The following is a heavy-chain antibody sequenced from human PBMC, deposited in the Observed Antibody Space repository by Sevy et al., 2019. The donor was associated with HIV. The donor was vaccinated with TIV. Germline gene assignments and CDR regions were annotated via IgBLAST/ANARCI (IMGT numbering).Heavy chain of an antibody. J-gene: IGHJ6*02. CDR2: INYFGSA. V-gene: IGHV4-59*11. CDR1: GGSISDHY. D-gene: IGHD6-19*01. Sequence: SETLSLTCTVSGGSISDHYWNWIRQPPGKGLEWIGQINYFGSANYNPSLKSRVTISLDTSNNRFSLKLSSVNAADTAVYYCARDTSGYSSGWYPYYNYYGLDVWGQGTTVTVSS. CDR3: ARDTSGYSSGWYPYYNYYGLDV.